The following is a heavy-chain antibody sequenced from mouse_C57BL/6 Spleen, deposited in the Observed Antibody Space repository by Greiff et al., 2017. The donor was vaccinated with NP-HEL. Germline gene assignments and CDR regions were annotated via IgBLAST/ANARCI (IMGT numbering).Heavy chain of an antibody. V-gene: IGHV5-12*01. D-gene: IGHD3-1*01. J-gene: IGHJ1*03. CDR3: ARQAGLWYFDV. Sequence: DVMLVESGGGLVQPGGSLKLSCAASGFTFSDYYMYWVRQTPEKRLEWVAYISNGGGSTYYPDTVKGRFTISRDNAKNTLYLQMSRLKSEDTAMYYCARQAGLWYFDVWGTGTTVTVSS. CDR2: ISNGGGST. CDR1: GFTFSDYY.